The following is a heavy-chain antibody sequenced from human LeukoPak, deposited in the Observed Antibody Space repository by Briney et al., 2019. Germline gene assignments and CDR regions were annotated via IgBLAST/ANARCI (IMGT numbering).Heavy chain of an antibody. V-gene: IGHV3-23*01. J-gene: IGHJ4*02. Sequence: GGSLRLSCAASGFTFSSYAMSWVRQAPGKGLEWVSAIRGSGGSTYYADSVKGRFTISRDNSKNTLYLQMNSLRAEDTAVYYCAKDREMNYYDSSEPFDFWGQGTLVTVSS. CDR1: GFTFSSYA. D-gene: IGHD3-22*01. CDR3: AKDREMNYYDSSEPFDF. CDR2: IRGSGGST.